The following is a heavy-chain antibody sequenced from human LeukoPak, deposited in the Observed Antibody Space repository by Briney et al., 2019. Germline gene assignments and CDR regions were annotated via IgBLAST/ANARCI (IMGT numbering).Heavy chain of an antibody. V-gene: IGHV4-4*09. Sequence: SETLSLTCTVSGGSISSYYWSWIRQPPGKGLEWIGYIYTSGSTNYNPSLKSRVTISVDTSKNQFSLKLSSVTAADTAVCYCARQVRFSGLGAFDIWGQGTMVTVSS. D-gene: IGHD3/OR15-3a*01. CDR3: ARQVRFSGLGAFDI. J-gene: IGHJ3*02. CDR2: IYTSGST. CDR1: GGSISSYY.